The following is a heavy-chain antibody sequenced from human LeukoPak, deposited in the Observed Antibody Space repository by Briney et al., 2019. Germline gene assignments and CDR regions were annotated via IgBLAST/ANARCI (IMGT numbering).Heavy chain of an antibody. CDR1: GYTFTSYG. CDR3: ARVSEYYYFDY. CDR2: ISGYNGNT. D-gene: IGHD2/OR15-2a*01. Sequence: ASVKVSCKASGYTFTSYGISWVRQAPGQALEWMGWISGYNGNTNYAQKLQGRVTMTTDTSTSTAYMELRSLRSDDTAVYYCARVSEYYYFDYWGQGTLVTVSS. V-gene: IGHV1-18*01. J-gene: IGHJ4*02.